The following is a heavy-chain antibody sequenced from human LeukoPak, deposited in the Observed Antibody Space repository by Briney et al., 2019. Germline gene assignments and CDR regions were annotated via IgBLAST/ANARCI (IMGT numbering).Heavy chain of an antibody. D-gene: IGHD1-1*01. CDR2: ISSSSSTI. CDR1: GFNFTNYA. Sequence: GSLRLSCKASGFNFTNYAMNWVRQAPGKGLEWVSYISSSSSTIYYADSVKGRFTISRDNAKNSLYLQMNSLRAEDTAVYYCARGDNWNVNYYYYYMDVWGKGTTVTVSS. J-gene: IGHJ6*03. V-gene: IGHV3-48*01. CDR3: ARGDNWNVNYYYYYMDV.